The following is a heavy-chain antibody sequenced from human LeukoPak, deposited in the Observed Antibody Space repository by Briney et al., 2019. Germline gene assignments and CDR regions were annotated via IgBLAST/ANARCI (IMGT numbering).Heavy chain of an antibody. CDR3: AKHLYSSSWYNFDY. CDR2: IVGSGDRT. D-gene: IGHD6-13*01. V-gene: IGHV3-23*01. CDR1: GFTFSSYA. J-gene: IGHJ4*02. Sequence: GGSLRLSCAASGFTFSSYAMSWVRQAPGKGLEWVSTIVGSGDRTYYGDSVKGRFTISRDNSKNTLYLQMNSLRAEDTAVYCCAKHLYSSSWYNFDYWGQGTLVTVSS.